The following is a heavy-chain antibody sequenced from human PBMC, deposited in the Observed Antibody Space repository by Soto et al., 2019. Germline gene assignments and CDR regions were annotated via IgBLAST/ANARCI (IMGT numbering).Heavy chain of an antibody. Sequence: EVQLVESGGGLVQPGGSLRLSCAASGFTFSSYCMSWVRQDPGKGLAWVANIKQDGSEKYYLDSVKGRFTISRDNAKNSLYLQMNSLRAEDTAVYYCARESYSSSAWGQGTLVTVSS. CDR3: ARESYSSSA. J-gene: IGHJ5*02. CDR1: GFTFSSYC. D-gene: IGHD6-6*01. V-gene: IGHV3-7*01. CDR2: IKQDGSEK.